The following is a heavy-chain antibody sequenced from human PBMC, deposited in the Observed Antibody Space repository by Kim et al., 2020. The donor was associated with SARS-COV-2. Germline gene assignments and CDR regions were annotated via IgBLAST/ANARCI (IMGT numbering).Heavy chain of an antibody. J-gene: IGHJ4*02. CDR1: GGSISSSSYY. CDR3: ARLPLSGSPDY. Sequence: SETLSLTCTVSGGSISSSSYYWGWIRQPPGKGLEWIGSIYYSGSTYYNPSLKSRVTISVDTSKNQFSLKLSSVTAADTAVYYCARLPLSGSPDYWGQGTLVTVSS. D-gene: IGHD1-26*01. V-gene: IGHV4-39*01. CDR2: IYYSGST.